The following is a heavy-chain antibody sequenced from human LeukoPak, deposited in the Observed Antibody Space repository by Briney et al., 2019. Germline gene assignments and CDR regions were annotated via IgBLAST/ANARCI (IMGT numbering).Heavy chain of an antibody. Sequence: PGGSLRLSCAASGFTFSRYWIHWVRQAPGKGLEWVSRINPDGSTTTYADSVKGRFTISRDNSKNTLYLQMNSLRAEDTAVYYCAKDYGSGNYYLYYFDYWGQGTLVTVSS. J-gene: IGHJ4*02. CDR1: GFTFSRYW. CDR2: INPDGSTT. D-gene: IGHD3-10*01. CDR3: AKDYGSGNYYLYYFDY. V-gene: IGHV3-74*01.